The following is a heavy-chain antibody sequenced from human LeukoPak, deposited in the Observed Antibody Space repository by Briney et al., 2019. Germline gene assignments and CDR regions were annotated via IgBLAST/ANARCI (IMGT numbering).Heavy chain of an antibody. D-gene: IGHD3-22*01. J-gene: IGHJ4*02. CDR2: ISSSGTTI. V-gene: IGHV3-11*01. Sequence: GGSLRLSCAASGLIFSDYYMSWIRQAPGTGLDLLSYISSSGTTIFYADSVKGRFTISRDNAKSSLYLQMDSLRAEDTAVYYCVSLGYFESGGFRFDFWGQGTLVTVSS. CDR3: VSLGYFESGGFRFDF. CDR1: GLIFSDYY.